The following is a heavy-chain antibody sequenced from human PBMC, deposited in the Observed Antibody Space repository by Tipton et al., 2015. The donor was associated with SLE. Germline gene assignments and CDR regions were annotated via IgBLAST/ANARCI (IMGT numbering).Heavy chain of an antibody. Sequence: TLSLTCTVSGGSISSGGYYWSWIRQYPGKGLEWIGYIYYSGSTNYNPSLKSRVTISVDTSKNQFSLKLSSVTAADTAVYYCARGWGPVGSCFDYWGQGTLVTVSS. CDR2: IYYSGST. CDR1: GGSISSGGYY. CDR3: ARGWGPVGSCFDY. V-gene: IGHV4-61*08. D-gene: IGHD7-27*01. J-gene: IGHJ4*02.